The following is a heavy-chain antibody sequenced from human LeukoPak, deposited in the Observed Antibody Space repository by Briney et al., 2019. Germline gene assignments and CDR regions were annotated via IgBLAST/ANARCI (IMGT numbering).Heavy chain of an antibody. Sequence: ASVRVSCKASGYTFTGYYMHWVRQAPGQGLEWMGWINPNSGGTNYAQKFQGRVTMTRDTSISTAYMELSRLRSDDTAVYYCASVNSIFGVVNWFDPWGQGTLVTVSS. V-gene: IGHV1-2*02. CDR1: GYTFTGYY. CDR3: ASVNSIFGVVNWFDP. J-gene: IGHJ5*02. D-gene: IGHD3-3*01. CDR2: INPNSGGT.